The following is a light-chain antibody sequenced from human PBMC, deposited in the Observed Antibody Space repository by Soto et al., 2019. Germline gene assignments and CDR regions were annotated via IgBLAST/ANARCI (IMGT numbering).Light chain of an antibody. V-gene: IGKV1-5*03. Sequence: QVTQSHSPLSASVGDRVTITCRASQNIYTWLAWYQQKPGIAPKLLIHKASTLESGVPSRFSGSGYGTEFTLAISSLQPEDSATYYCLQDINYPWTFGQGTKV. CDR1: QNIYTW. CDR2: KAS. CDR3: LQDINYPWT. J-gene: IGKJ1*01.